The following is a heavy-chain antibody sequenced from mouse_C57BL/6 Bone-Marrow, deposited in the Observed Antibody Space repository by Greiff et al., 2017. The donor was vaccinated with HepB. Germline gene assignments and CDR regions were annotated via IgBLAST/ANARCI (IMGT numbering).Heavy chain of an antibody. J-gene: IGHJ1*03. CDR2: IYPRSGNT. Sequence: VQLQQSGAELARPGASVKLSCKASGYTFTSYGISWVKQRTGQGLEWIGEIYPRSGNTYYNEKFKGKATLTADKSSSTAYMELRSLTSEDSAVYFCAKGGILLLWYFDVWSTGTTVTVSS. V-gene: IGHV1-81*01. CDR1: GYTFTSYG. CDR3: AKGGILLLWYFDV. D-gene: IGHD1-1*01.